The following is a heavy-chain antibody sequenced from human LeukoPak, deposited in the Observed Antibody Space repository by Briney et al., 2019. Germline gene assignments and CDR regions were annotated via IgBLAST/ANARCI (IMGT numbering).Heavy chain of an antibody. CDR3: ARPPYNWNYYFDY. Sequence: GGSLRLSCAASGFTFSSYTMNWVRQAPGKGLEWVSYISSSGSTIYYADSVKGRFTISRDNAKNSLYLQMNSLRAEDTAVYYCARPPYNWNYYFDYWGQGTLVTVSS. J-gene: IGHJ4*02. V-gene: IGHV3-48*04. D-gene: IGHD1-7*01. CDR2: ISSSGSTI. CDR1: GFTFSSYT.